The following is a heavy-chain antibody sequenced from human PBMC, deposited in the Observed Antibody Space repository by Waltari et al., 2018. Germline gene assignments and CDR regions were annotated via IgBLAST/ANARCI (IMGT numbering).Heavy chain of an antibody. CDR1: GGTFSSYA. CDR2: ISPVCGFA. V-gene: IGHV1-69*09. Sequence: QVQLVQSGAEVKKPGSSVKVSCKASGGTFSSYAISWVRQAPGKVLEWMGRISPVCGFANSAQKFQGTVTITADNPTSTAYMELSSLSSEDTAVYYCARAAPDVDIHLWGQGTMVTVSS. CDR3: ARAAPDVDIHL. J-gene: IGHJ3*01. D-gene: IGHD2-15*01.